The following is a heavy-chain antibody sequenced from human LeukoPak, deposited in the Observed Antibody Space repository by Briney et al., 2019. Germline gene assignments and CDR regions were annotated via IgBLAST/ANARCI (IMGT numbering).Heavy chain of an antibody. CDR3: AELGITMIGGV. J-gene: IGHJ6*04. D-gene: IGHD3-10*02. Sequence: QTGGSLRLSCAASGFTFSSYEMNWDRQATGKGLEWVSYISSSGSTIYYADSVKGRFTISRDNAKNSLYLQMNSLRAEDTAVYYCAELGITMIGGVWGKGTTVTISS. CDR1: GFTFSSYE. CDR2: ISSSGSTI. V-gene: IGHV3-48*03.